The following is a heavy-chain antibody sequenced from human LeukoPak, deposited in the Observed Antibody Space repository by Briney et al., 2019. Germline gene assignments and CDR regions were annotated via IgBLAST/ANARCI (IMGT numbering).Heavy chain of an antibody. CDR2: IHPTAGSA. V-gene: IGHV1-46*01. Sequence: ASVKVSCRASEYTFTSYSLHWLRQPPGQGLEWMGMIHPTAGSANYAQKLQGRVTMTTDTSTSTAYMELRSLRSDDTAMYYCARALDYDYVWGSYRYPPGYWGQGTLVTVSS. CDR1: EYTFTSYS. D-gene: IGHD3-16*02. J-gene: IGHJ4*02. CDR3: ARALDYDYVWGSYRYPPGY.